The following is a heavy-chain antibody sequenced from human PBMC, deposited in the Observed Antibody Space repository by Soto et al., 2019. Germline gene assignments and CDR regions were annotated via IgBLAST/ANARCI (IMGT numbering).Heavy chain of an antibody. J-gene: IGHJ4*02. V-gene: IGHV3-30*18. D-gene: IGHD1-7*01. CDR3: AKDRVGGTFYTPLAF. Sequence: RWSLRLSCQASVFNFDNYGMHWCRQAPGKGLEWVAVITYDGSFQYYADSVKGRFTISRDNSKNTLSLHLNTLKPEDTAVYHCAKDRVGGTFYTPLAFWGQGTLVTVSS. CDR1: VFNFDNYG. CDR2: ITYDGSFQ.